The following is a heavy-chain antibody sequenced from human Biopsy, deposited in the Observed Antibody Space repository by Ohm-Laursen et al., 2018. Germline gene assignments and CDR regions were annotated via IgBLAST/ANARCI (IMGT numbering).Heavy chain of an antibody. D-gene: IGHD6-19*01. V-gene: IGHV4-61*01. CDR3: ARGMRSSGWPYFDS. CDR1: GDSVSSGSFY. J-gene: IGHJ4*02. CDR2: IYDRGSTA. Sequence: SDTLSLTCTASGDSVSSGSFYWTWIRQPPGQGLEYIGYIYDRGSTANHNPSLESRVTMSVDMPKNQFSLKLSSVTAADTAIYYCARGMRSSGWPYFDSWGQGTLVTVSS.